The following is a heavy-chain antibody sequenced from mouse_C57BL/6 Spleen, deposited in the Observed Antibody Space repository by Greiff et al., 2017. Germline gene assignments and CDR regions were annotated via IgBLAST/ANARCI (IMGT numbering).Heavy chain of an antibody. CDR3: ARDLLLRFPHYFDY. CDR2: ISYDGSN. V-gene: IGHV3-6*01. CDR1: GYSITSGYY. D-gene: IGHD1-1*01. Sequence: EVQLQQSGPGLVKPSQSLSLTCSVTGYSITSGYYWNWIRQFPGNKLEWMGYISYDGSNNYNPSLKNRISITRDTSKNQFFLKLNSVTTEDTATYYCARDLLLRFPHYFDYWGQGTTLTVSS. J-gene: IGHJ2*01.